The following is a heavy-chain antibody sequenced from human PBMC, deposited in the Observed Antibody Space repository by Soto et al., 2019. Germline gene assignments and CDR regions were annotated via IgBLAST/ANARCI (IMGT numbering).Heavy chain of an antibody. D-gene: IGHD6-6*01. J-gene: IGHJ4*02. CDR3: ARDRHSSSSGYFEY. V-gene: IGHV3-33*01. Sequence: LRLSCAASGFTFSSYGMHWVRQAPGKGLEWVAVIWYDGNDKYYADFVKDRFTISRDNAKNTVSLQMNSLRAEDTAVYYCARDRHSSSSGYFEYWGQGTLVTVSS. CDR2: IWYDGNDK. CDR1: GFTFSSYG.